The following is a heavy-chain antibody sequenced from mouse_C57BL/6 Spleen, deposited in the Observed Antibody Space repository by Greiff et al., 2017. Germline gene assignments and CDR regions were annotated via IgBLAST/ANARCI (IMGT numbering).Heavy chain of an antibody. CDR3: ARRGGTSYAMDY. V-gene: IGHV1-78*01. CDR2: IYPRDGST. J-gene: IGHJ4*01. CDR1: GYTFTDHT. Sequence: QVQLQQSDAELVKPGASVKISCKVSGYTFTDHTIHWMKQRPEQGLEWIGYIYPRDGSTKYTEKFKGKATWTADKSASTAYLQLNSLTSEDSAVYFCARRGGTSYAMDYWGQGTSVTVSS. D-gene: IGHD3-3*01.